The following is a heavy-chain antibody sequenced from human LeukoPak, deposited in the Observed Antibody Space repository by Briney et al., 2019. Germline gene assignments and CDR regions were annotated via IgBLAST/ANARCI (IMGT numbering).Heavy chain of an antibody. J-gene: IGHJ5*02. V-gene: IGHV3-23*01. CDR1: GFTLSRYA. D-gene: IGHD3-9*01. CDR3: AKVRSFDILTGYYKWFDP. Sequence: GGSLRLSCAASGFTLSRYAMSWVRQAPGKGLEWVSAMSGSGGSTYYADSVKGRFSISRDNSKNTMYLQMKSLRAEDTAVYYCAKVRSFDILTGYYKWFDPWGQGTPVTVSS. CDR2: MSGSGGST.